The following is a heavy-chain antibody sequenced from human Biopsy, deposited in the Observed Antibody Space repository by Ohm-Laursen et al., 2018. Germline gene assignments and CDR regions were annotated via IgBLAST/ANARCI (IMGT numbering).Heavy chain of an antibody. V-gene: IGHV3-11*01. Sequence: SLRLSCAAPGFTFSNYNMNWVRQAPGKGLEWVSYITSGGSTTDYADSVKGRFTISRDNAKSSLFLQMNSLRAEDTAVYYCARDVEGFYSYAMDVWGQGTTVTVSS. CDR2: ITSGGSTT. D-gene: IGHD5-24*01. CDR3: ARDVEGFYSYAMDV. CDR1: GFTFSNYN. J-gene: IGHJ6*02.